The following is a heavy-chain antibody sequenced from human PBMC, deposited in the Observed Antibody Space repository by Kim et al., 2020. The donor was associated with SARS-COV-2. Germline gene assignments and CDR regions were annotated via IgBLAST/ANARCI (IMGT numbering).Heavy chain of an antibody. J-gene: IGHJ5*02. CDR1: GGSFSGYY. CDR2: INHSGST. V-gene: IGHV4-34*01. CDR3: ARGRHIVVVPDARMFDP. D-gene: IGHD2-2*01. Sequence: SETLSLTCAVSGGSFSGYYWSWIRQPPGKGLEWIGEINHSGSTNYNPSLKSRVTISVDTSKNQFSLKLSSVTAADTAVYYCARGRHIVVVPDARMFDPWGQGTLVTVSS.